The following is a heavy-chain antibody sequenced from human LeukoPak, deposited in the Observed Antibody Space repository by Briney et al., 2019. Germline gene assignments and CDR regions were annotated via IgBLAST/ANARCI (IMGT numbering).Heavy chain of an antibody. D-gene: IGHD3-10*01. CDR2: IRYDGDNK. V-gene: IGHV3-30*02. Sequence: GGSLRLSCAASVFTFSNYGMHWVRQAPGKGLEWVAFIRYDGDNKYYADSVKGRFTISRDNSKNTLYMQMNSLRAEDTAVYYCAKDRYYTSGSYFGYFDYWGQGTLVTVSS. CDR3: AKDRYYTSGSYFGYFDY. CDR1: VFTFSNYG. J-gene: IGHJ4*02.